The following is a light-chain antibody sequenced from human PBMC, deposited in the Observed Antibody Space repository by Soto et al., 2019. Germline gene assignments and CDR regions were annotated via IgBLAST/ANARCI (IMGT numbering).Light chain of an antibody. Sequence: DIQITQSPSPLSASVGDRVTITCRASQSIGSYLSWYQQKPGKAPKLLINVASTLQSGVPSRFSGSGSGTDFTLAISSLQPEDFATYYCQQSSSTPQTFGGGTKVDIK. CDR1: QSIGSY. CDR3: QQSSSTPQT. CDR2: VAS. J-gene: IGKJ4*01. V-gene: IGKV1-39*01.